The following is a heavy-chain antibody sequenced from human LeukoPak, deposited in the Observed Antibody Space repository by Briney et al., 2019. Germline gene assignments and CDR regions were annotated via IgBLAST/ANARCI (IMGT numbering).Heavy chain of an antibody. D-gene: IGHD3-3*01. V-gene: IGHV3-11*01. Sequence: GGSLRLSCAASRFTFSDYYMSWIRQAPGKGLEWVSYISSSGSTIYYADSVKGRFTISRDNAKNSLYLQMNSLRAEDTAVYYCARDQGHPIFGVVTPSYYFDYWGQGTLVTVSS. CDR3: ARDQGHPIFGVVTPSYYFDY. CDR2: ISSSGSTI. J-gene: IGHJ4*02. CDR1: RFTFSDYY.